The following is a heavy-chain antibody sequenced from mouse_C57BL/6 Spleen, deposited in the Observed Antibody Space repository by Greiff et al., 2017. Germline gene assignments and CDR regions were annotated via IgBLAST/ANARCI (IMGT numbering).Heavy chain of an antibody. D-gene: IGHD1-1*01. CDR2: INPSSGYT. Sequence: QVQLQQSGAELSRPGASVKMSCKASGYTFTSYTMHWVKQRPGQGLEWIGYINPSSGYTKYNQKFKDKATLTADKSSNTAYMQLSSLRSEDSAVSYCEVSYYGSTAWFAYWGQGTLVTVSA. CDR3: EVSYYGSTAWFAY. V-gene: IGHV1-4*01. J-gene: IGHJ3*01. CDR1: GYTFTSYT.